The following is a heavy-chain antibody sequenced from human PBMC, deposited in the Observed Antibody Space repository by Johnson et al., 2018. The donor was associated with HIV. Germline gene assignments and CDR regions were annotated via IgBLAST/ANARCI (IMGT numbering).Heavy chain of an antibody. V-gene: IGHV3-30*04. Sequence: QVQLVESGGGVVQPGRSLRVSCAASGFTFSTYAMHWVRQAPGKGLEWVAVISNDGSNKYYADSVKGRFTISRDNSKNTLYLQMNSLKTEDTAVYYCTTQRGFNWNDNAFDIWGQGTMVTVSS. J-gene: IGHJ3*02. CDR2: ISNDGSNK. CDR3: TTQRGFNWNDNAFDI. CDR1: GFTFSTYA. D-gene: IGHD1-1*01.